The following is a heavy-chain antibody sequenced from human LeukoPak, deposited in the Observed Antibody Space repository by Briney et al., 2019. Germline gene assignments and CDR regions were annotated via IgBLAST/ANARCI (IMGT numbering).Heavy chain of an antibody. V-gene: IGHV3-7*01. J-gene: IGHJ4*02. CDR1: GFTFSSYW. CDR2: IRDDGGEI. D-gene: IGHD1-26*01. Sequence: GGSLRLSCEASGFTFSSYWMSWVRQAPGKGLEWVANIRDDGGEIYYVDSVKGRFTISRDNAKSSLFLQMNSLRAEDAAVYYCARDKPRGSYYGSIFDSWGQGTLVTASS. CDR3: ARDKPRGSYYGSIFDS.